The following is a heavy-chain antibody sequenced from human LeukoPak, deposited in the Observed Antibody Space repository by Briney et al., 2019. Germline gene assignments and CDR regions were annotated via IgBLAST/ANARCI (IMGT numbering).Heavy chain of an antibody. CDR2: INHSGIT. CDR1: VGSFSGYY. D-gene: IGHD2-2*01. Sequence: SETLSLTCAVYVGSFSGYYWSWIRQPPGKGLEWIGEINHSGITNYNPSLKSRVTISVDTSKNQFSLKLRSVTAADTAVYYCARGLGVPAAIAAFDIWGQGTMVTVSS. J-gene: IGHJ3*02. CDR3: ARGLGVPAAIAAFDI. V-gene: IGHV4-34*01.